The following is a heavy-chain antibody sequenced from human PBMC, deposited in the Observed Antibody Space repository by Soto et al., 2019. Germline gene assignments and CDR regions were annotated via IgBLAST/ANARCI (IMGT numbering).Heavy chain of an antibody. CDR2: ISAYNGNT. CDR1: GYTFTSYG. Sequence: ASVQVSCKASGYTFTSYGISWVRQAPGQGLEWMGWISAYNGNTNYAQKFQGRVTMTTDTPTSTVYMELRSLRSDDTAVYYCARVVVVTAVNWFDPWGQGTLVTVS. D-gene: IGHD2-21*02. J-gene: IGHJ5*02. CDR3: ARVVVVTAVNWFDP. V-gene: IGHV1-18*01.